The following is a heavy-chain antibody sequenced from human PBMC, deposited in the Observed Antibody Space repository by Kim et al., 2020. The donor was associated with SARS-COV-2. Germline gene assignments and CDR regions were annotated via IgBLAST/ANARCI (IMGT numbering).Heavy chain of an antibody. CDR3: ARATDFSYYGMDV. D-gene: IGHD1-1*01. Sequence: ASVKVSCKASRYTFTAYAMNWVRQAPGQGLEWLGWISTDTAYPTYAQDFTGRFVFSLDTSVSTAYLQISSLKAEDTAVYYCARATDFSYYGMDVWGQGTTVTVSS. V-gene: IGHV7-4-1*02. CDR1: RYTFTAYA. J-gene: IGHJ6*02. CDR2: ISTDTAYP.